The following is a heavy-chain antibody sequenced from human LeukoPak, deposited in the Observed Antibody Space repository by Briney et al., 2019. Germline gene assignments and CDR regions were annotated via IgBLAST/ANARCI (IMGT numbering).Heavy chain of an antibody. CDR3: ARGVSDYYDSSGYYLGFDY. CDR1: GFTFSSYE. D-gene: IGHD3-22*01. CDR2: ISSSGSTI. V-gene: IGHV3-48*03. Sequence: GGSLRLSCAVSGFTFSSYEMNWVRQAPGKGLERVSYISSSGSTIYYADSVKGRFTISRDNAKNSLYLQMNSLRAEDTDVYYCARGVSDYYDSSGYYLGFDYWGQGTLVTVSS. J-gene: IGHJ4*02.